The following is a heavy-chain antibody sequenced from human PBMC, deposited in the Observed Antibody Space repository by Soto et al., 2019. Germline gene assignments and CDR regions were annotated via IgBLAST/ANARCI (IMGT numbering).Heavy chain of an antibody. Sequence: QTLSLTCDISGDSVYSYSATWNWIRQSPSRGLEWLGRTYYRSKWYNDYAVSVKSRITINPDTSKNQFSLQLNSVTPEDTARSYSDYTLAVAGRATLDIWGQGTRVTVSS. CDR1: GDSVYSYSAT. CDR3: DYTLAVAGRATLDI. J-gene: IGHJ3*02. V-gene: IGHV6-1*01. D-gene: IGHD6-19*01. CDR2: TYYRSKWYN.